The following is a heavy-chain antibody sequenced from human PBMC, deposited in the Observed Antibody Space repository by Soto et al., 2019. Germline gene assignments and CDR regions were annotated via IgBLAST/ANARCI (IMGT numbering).Heavy chain of an antibody. V-gene: IGHV4-31*03. Sequence: QVQLQESGPGLVKPSQTLSLTCTVSGGSISSGGYYWSWIRQHPGKGLEWIGYIYYSGSTYYNPSLKTRVTGPGDTANNQFHEQLSSVAAADTAVYYCGIVPNDCACGRGGLEVWGQGTTVTVSS. D-gene: IGHD2-21*01. CDR1: GGSISSGGYY. CDR3: GIVPNDCACGRGGLEV. CDR2: IYYSGST. J-gene: IGHJ6*02.